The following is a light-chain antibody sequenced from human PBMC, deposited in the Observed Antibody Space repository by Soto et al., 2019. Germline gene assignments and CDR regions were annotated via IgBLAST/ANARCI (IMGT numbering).Light chain of an antibody. J-gene: IGKJ2*01. CDR3: LQHNTYPYT. Sequence: DIQMTQSPSSLSASVGDRVTITCRASQGISNLLGWFQHKPGKAPKRLIYAASSLQGGVPSRFSGSGSGTEFTLTITGLQHKDFADYYCLQHNTYPYTFGQGTKLEIK. CDR1: QGISNL. CDR2: AAS. V-gene: IGKV1-17*01.